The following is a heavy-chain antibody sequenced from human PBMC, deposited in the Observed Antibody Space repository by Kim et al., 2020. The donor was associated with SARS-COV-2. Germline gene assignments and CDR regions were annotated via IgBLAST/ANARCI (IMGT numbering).Heavy chain of an antibody. D-gene: IGHD5-12*01. CDR2: INPSGGST. J-gene: IGHJ6*02. CDR1: GYTFTSYY. Sequence: ASVKVSCKASGYTFTSYYMHWVRHAPGQGLEWMGIINPSGGSTSYAQKFQGRVTMTRDTSTSTVYMELSSLRSEDTAVYYCARDLSEVEMATIALGRTPLSGMDVWGQGTTVTVSS. V-gene: IGHV1-46*01. CDR3: ARDLSEVEMATIALGRTPLSGMDV.